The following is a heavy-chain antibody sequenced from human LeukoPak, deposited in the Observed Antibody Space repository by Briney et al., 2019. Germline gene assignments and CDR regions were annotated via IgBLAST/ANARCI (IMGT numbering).Heavy chain of an antibody. V-gene: IGHV3-7*01. CDR3: AKVGSTSWYMDY. CDR1: GFTISTYW. J-gene: IGHJ4*02. CDR2: IKQDGSEK. D-gene: IGHD6-13*01. Sequence: GGSLRLSCAASGFTISTYWMSWVRQAPGRGLEWVANIKQDGSEKFDVDSVKGRFTISRDNAKNSLYLQMNSLRAEDTAVYYCAKVGSTSWYMDYWGQGILVTVSS.